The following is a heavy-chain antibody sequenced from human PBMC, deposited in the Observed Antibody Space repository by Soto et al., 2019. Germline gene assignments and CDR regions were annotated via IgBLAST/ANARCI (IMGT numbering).Heavy chain of an antibody. V-gene: IGHV3-53*01. Sequence: EVQLVESGGGLIQPGGSLRLSCAVSGFSVSSDYMSWVRQAPGKGLEWGSIIYSGGSTVYGDSVRGRFTISRDSSKNTLYLQMTSLRAADTAVYYCSRAGSYCGPGSYIWGQGTLVTVSS. CDR3: SRAGSYCGPGSYI. J-gene: IGHJ4*02. D-gene: IGHD3-10*01. CDR1: GFSVSSDY. CDR2: IYSGGST.